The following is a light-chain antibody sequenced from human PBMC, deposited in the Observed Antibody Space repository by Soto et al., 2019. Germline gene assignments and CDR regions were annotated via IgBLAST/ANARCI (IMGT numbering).Light chain of an antibody. CDR1: SSNIGAGYD. CDR3: QSYDSSLV. CDR2: GNT. J-gene: IGLJ2*01. Sequence: QSVLTQPPSVSGAPGKRVTISCTGSSSNIGAGYDVHWYQQLPGAAPKLLIYGNTNRPSGVPDRFSGSKSGTSASLAITGLQAADEADYYCQSYDSSLVFGGGTQLTVL. V-gene: IGLV1-40*01.